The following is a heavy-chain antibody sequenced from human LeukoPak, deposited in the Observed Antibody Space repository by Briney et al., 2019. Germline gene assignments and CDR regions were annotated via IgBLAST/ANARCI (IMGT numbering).Heavy chain of an antibody. J-gene: IGHJ4*02. V-gene: IGHV3-23*01. D-gene: IGHD3-10*01. CDR3: AKGSSAGRPYYFDY. CDR2: ISHTSEYT. CDR1: GFTFSNYT. Sequence: PGGSLRPSCAASGFTFSNYTMNWVRQAPGKGLEWVSAISHTSEYTYHADSVKGRFTISRDNSKNTLYLQMNSLRAEDTAMYYCAKGSSAGRPYYFDYWGQGTLVTVSS.